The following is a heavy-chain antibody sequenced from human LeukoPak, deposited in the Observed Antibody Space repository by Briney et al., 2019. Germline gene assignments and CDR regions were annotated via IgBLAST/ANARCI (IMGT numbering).Heavy chain of an antibody. J-gene: IGHJ4*02. CDR2: INHSGST. V-gene: IGHV4-34*01. D-gene: IGHD3-22*01. CDR1: GGSISSYY. Sequence: KPSETLSLTCTVSGGSISSYYWSWIRQPPGKGLEWIGEINHSGSTNYNPSLKSRVTISVDTSKNQFSLKLSSVTAADTAVYYCARGKRDYYDSSGFRFDYWGQGTPVTVSS. CDR3: ARGKRDYYDSSGFRFDY.